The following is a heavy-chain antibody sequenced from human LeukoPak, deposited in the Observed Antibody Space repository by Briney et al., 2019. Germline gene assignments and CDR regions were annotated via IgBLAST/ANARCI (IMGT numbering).Heavy chain of an antibody. D-gene: IGHD1-26*01. J-gene: IGHJ4*02. Sequence: SETLSLTRTVSGGSIISYYWSWIRQPPGKGLEWIGYIYYSGSTNYNPSLKSRVTISVDTSKNQFSLILSSVTAADTAVYYCARDRGGWELPQVDFDYWGQGTLVTVSS. V-gene: IGHV4-59*01. CDR1: GGSIISYY. CDR3: ARDRGGWELPQVDFDY. CDR2: IYYSGST.